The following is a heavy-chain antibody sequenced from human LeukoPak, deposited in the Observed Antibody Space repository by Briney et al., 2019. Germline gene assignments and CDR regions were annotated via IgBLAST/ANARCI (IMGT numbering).Heavy chain of an antibody. V-gene: IGHV3-53*01. Sequence: GGSLRLSCAASGFTVSDNHMNWVRQAPGKGLEWVSVIYSGGSTYYADSVKGRFSISRDNAKNTLHLQMNSLRVEDTAVYYCARGRPHGNDYWGQGTLVTVSS. J-gene: IGHJ4*02. CDR3: ARGRPHGNDY. CDR1: GFTVSDNH. D-gene: IGHD4-23*01. CDR2: IYSGGST.